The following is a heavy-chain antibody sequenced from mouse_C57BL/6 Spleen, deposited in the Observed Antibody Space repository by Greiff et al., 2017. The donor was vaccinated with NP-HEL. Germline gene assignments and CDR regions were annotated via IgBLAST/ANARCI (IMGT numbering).Heavy chain of an antibody. CDR1: GYAFSSYW. V-gene: IGHV1-80*01. J-gene: IGHJ2*01. CDR2: IYPGDGDT. D-gene: IGHD4-1*01. CDR3: ARRRSVTSWDTLDY. Sequence: VQLQQSGAELVKPGASVKISCKASGYAFSSYWMNWVKQRPGKGLEWIGQIYPGDGDTNYNGKFKGKATLTADKSSSTAYMQLSSLTSEDSAVYFCARRRSVTSWDTLDYWGQGTTLTVSS.